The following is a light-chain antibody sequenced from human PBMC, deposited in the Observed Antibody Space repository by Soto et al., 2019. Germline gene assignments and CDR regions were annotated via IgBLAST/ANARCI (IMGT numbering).Light chain of an antibody. Sequence: IVRTQSPATLSVSPGGRSTLACRASQSVTSNLAWYQQKPGQAPRLLIYGASTRATGIPARFSGSGSGTEFTLTISSLQSEDFGTYYCQQYSHWWTFGQGTKVDNK. CDR1: QSVTSN. V-gene: IGKV3-15*01. J-gene: IGKJ1*01. CDR3: QQYSHWWT. CDR2: GAS.